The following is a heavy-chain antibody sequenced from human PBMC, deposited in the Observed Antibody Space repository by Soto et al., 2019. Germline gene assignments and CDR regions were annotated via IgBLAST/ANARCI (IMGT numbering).Heavy chain of an antibody. CDR1: GFTFSSYG. CDR2: LWYDGSNK. D-gene: IGHD3-10*01. V-gene: IGHV3-33*01. J-gene: IGHJ3*02. Sequence: QVQLVESGGGVVQPGRSLRLSCAASGFTFSSYGMHWVRQAPGKGLEWVAVLWYDGSNKYYADSVKGRFTISRDNSKNTLYLQMNSLRAEDTAVYYCARHYGSGSYPSAFDIWGQGTMVTVSS. CDR3: ARHYGSGSYPSAFDI.